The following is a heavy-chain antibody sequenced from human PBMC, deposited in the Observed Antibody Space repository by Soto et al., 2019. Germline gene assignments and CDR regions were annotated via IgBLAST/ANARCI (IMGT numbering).Heavy chain of an antibody. CDR2: IIPILGIA. V-gene: IGHV1-69*02. D-gene: IGHD6-13*01. CDR3: ASDSSSWGNDAFDI. Sequence: QVQLVQSGAEVKKPGSSVKVSCKASGGTFSSYTISWVRQAPGQGLEWMGRIIPILGIANYAQKFQGRVTITADKSTSTAYMELSSLRSEDTAVYYCASDSSSWGNDAFDIWGQGTMVTVSS. J-gene: IGHJ3*02. CDR1: GGTFSSYT.